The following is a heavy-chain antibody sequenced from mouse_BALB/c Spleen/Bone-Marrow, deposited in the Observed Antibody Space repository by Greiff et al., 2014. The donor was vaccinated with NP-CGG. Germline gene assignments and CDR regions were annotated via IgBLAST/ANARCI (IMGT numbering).Heavy chain of an antibody. CDR2: TNPSNGHT. CDR1: GYTFTTYW. D-gene: IGHD2-1*01. V-gene: IGHV1S81*02. J-gene: IGHJ3*01. Sequence: VQLQQSGAELVKPGASVKLSCKASGYTFTTYWMQWVKQRPGQGLEWIGETNPSNGHTNYNEKFKRKATLTVDKSSSTAYMQLSSLTSEDSAVYYCARGDGKYAFAYWGQGTLVTVSA. CDR3: ARGDGKYAFAY.